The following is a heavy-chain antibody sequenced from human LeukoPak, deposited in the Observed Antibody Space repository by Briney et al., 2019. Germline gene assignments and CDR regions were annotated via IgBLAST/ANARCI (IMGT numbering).Heavy chain of an antibody. D-gene: IGHD2-2*03. CDR2: IYPGDSGT. CDR1: GYSFTSYW. Sequence: GESLKISCKGSGYSFTSYWIGWVRQMPGKGLEWMGIIYPGDSGTRYSPSFQGQVTISADKSISTAYLQWSSLKASDTAMYYCARQSGYCSSTSCPDYWGQGTLVTVSS. CDR3: ARQSGYCSSTSCPDY. V-gene: IGHV5-51*01. J-gene: IGHJ4*02.